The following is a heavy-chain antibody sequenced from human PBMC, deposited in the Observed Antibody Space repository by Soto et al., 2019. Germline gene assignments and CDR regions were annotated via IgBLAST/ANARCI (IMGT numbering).Heavy chain of an antibody. J-gene: IGHJ2*01. CDR1: GGSVSSGSYY. D-gene: IGHD4-17*01. CDR2: VYFGGST. CDR3: ARGAYGGNYWYFDL. Sequence: QVQLQESGPGLVKPSETLSLTCTVSGGSVSSGSYYWSWIRQPPGKGLEWIGYVYFGGSTNYNPSLKSRVTISGDTSKNQFSLKLSSLTAADTAVYFCARGAYGGNYWYFDLWGRGTLVTVSS. V-gene: IGHV4-61*01.